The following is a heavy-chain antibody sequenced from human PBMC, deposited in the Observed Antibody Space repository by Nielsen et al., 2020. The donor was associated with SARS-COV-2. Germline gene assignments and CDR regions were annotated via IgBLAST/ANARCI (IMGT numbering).Heavy chain of an antibody. CDR2: ISSGSSTM. V-gene: IGHV3-48*01. CDR3: ARDREPGYNAVDY. CDR1: GFAFSGYS. J-gene: IGHJ4*02. Sequence: GGSLRLSCAASGFAFSGYSMNWVRQAPGKGLEWLSYISSGSSTMYYADSVKGRFTISRDNAKNSLYLRMNSLRAEDTVIYYCARDREPGYNAVDYWGQGTLVTVSS. D-gene: IGHD1-14*01.